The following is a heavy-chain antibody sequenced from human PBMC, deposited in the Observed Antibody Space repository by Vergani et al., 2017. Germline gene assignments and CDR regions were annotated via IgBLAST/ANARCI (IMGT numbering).Heavy chain of an antibody. D-gene: IGHD3-9*01. Sequence: EVQLVESGGGLVKPGGSLRLSCAASGFTFSSYSMNWVRQAPGKGLEWVSSISSSSSYIYYADSVKGRFTISRDNSKNTLYLQMNSLRAEDTAVYYCASAGYYYDILTGYYNGGAVDFDYWGQGTLVTVSS. CDR2: ISSSSSYI. CDR3: ASAGYYYDILTGYYNGGAVDFDY. J-gene: IGHJ4*02. CDR1: GFTFSSYS. V-gene: IGHV3-21*01.